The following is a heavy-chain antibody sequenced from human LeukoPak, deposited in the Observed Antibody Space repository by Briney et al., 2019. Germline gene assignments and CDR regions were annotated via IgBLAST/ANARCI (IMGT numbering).Heavy chain of an antibody. J-gene: IGHJ4*02. CDR3: TTDYGSGISWVDY. Sequence: PGGSLRLSCAASGFNFRSAWMSWVRQAPGKGLEWVGRIKSISDGGTTNYDTPVEGRFTISRDDSRNTLYLQMNSLKTEDTAVYCCTTDYGSGISWVDYWGQGILVTVSS. D-gene: IGHD3-10*01. CDR1: GFNFRSAW. CDR2: IKSISDGGTT. V-gene: IGHV3-15*01.